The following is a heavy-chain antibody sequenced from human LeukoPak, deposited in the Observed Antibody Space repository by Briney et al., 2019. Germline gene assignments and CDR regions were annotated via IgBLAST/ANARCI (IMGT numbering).Heavy chain of an antibody. J-gene: IGHJ3*02. CDR3: ARENTYYDFWSGYSPDAFDI. CDR1: GGTFISYA. V-gene: IGHV1-69*05. CDR2: IIPIFGTA. D-gene: IGHD3-3*01. Sequence: SVKVSFKASGGTFISYAISWVRQAPGQGLEWMGGIIPIFGTANYAQKFQGRVTITTDESTSTAYMELSSLRSEDTAVYYCARENTYYDFWSGYSPDAFDIWGQGTMVTVSS.